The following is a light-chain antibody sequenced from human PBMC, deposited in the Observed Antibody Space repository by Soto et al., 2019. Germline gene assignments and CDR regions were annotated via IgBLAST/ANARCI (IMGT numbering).Light chain of an antibody. CDR2: EVS. CDR3: SSYTTSSTHWV. Sequence: QSALTQPASVSGSPGQSITISCTGTSSDVGGYNYVSWYQQHPGKAPKPMIYEVSNRPSGVSNRFSGSKSGNTASLTISGLQAEDEADYYRSSYTTSSTHWVFGGGTKLTVL. V-gene: IGLV2-14*01. CDR1: SSDVGGYNY. J-gene: IGLJ3*02.